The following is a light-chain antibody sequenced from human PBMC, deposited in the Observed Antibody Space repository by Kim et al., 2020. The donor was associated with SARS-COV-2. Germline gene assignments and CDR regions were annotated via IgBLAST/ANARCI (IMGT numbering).Light chain of an antibody. Sequence: EIVLTQSPGALSLSPGERATLSCRASQTVIISYLAWYQQRPGQAPRLLIYGASSRATGIPERFSGSGSGTDFTLTISRLEPEDFAVYYCKQFGNSPPTFGQGTKLEIK. V-gene: IGKV3-20*01. J-gene: IGKJ2*01. CDR3: KQFGNSPPT. CDR1: QTVIISY. CDR2: GAS.